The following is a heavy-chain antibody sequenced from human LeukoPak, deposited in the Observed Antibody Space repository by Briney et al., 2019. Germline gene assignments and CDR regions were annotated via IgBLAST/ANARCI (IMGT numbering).Heavy chain of an antibody. CDR1: GGSISSSSYY. Sequence: SETLSLTCTVSGGSISSSSYYWGWIRQPPGKGLEWIGSIYYSGSTYYNPSLKSRVTISVDTSKNQFSLKLSSVTAADTAVYYCARDHQQLVPDYWGQGTLVTVSS. V-gene: IGHV4-39*07. J-gene: IGHJ4*02. CDR2: IYYSGST. D-gene: IGHD6-13*01. CDR3: ARDHQQLVPDY.